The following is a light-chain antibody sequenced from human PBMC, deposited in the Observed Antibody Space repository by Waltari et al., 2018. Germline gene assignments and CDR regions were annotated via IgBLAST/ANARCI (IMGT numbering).Light chain of an antibody. Sequence: DIQMTQSPSTLSASVGDRVTITCRASQSIPRWLAWYQQKPGQAAKLLIYKASILESGVPSRFSGGGSGTEFTLTISSLQPDDFATYYCQHYDSYSATFGRGTKIEIK. V-gene: IGKV1-5*03. CDR3: QHYDSYSAT. CDR2: KAS. CDR1: QSIPRW. J-gene: IGKJ3*01.